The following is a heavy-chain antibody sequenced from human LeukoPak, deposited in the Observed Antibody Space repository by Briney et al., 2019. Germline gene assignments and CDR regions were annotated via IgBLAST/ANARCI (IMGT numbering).Heavy chain of an antibody. CDR3: AHRGYSYGYYSPFDY. V-gene: IGHV2-5*01. J-gene: IGHJ4*02. CDR1: GFSFITSGVG. D-gene: IGHD5-18*01. CDR2: SYWNDDK. Sequence: SGPTLVKPTQTLTLTCTFSGFSFITSGVGVGWMRQPPGNALGWLALSYWNDDKRYNPSPNSRLPITKDTSKTQVVLTLTNIDPADTATYYCAHRGYSYGYYSPFDYWGQGTLVTVSS.